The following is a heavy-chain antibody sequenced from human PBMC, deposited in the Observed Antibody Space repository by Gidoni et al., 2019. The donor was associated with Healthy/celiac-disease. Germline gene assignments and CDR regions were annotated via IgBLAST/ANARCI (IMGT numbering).Heavy chain of an antibody. J-gene: IGHJ6*02. CDR2: IYSGGNT. D-gene: IGHD1-7*01. Sequence: EVQLVESGGGLVQPGGSLRLPCAASGFTVSSDYMSWVRQAPGKGLEWVSIIYSGGNTYYADSVKGRFTISRDNSKNTLYLQMNSLRAEDTAVYYCASSTGTTLLYYYYGMDVWGQGTTVTVSS. CDR1: GFTVSSDY. V-gene: IGHV3-66*01. CDR3: ASSTGTTLLYYYYGMDV.